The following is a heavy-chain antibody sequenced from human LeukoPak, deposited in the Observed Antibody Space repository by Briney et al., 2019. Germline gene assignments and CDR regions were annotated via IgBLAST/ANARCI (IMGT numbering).Heavy chain of an antibody. CDR1: GFTFSSHA. Sequence: GGSLRLSCAASGFTFSSHAMSWVRQAPGKGLEWVSAISTSGGSTYYADSVKGRFTISRDNSKNTLYLQMNSPRAADTAVYYCAKQLYSGSQLLASRGQGTLVTVSS. V-gene: IGHV3-23*01. J-gene: IGHJ4*02. D-gene: IGHD1-26*01. CDR3: AKQLYSGSQLLAS. CDR2: ISTSGGST.